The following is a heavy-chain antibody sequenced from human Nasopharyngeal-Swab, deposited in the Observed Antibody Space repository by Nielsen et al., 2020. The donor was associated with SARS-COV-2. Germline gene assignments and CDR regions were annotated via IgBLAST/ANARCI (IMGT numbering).Heavy chain of an antibody. CDR2: ISGSGGST. CDR1: GFTFSSYA. Sequence: GGSLRLSCAASGFTFSSYAMSWVRQAPGKGLEWVSAISGSGGSTYYADSVKGRFTISRDNSKNTLCLQMNSLRAEDTAVYYCAKDTEYQLPGDYFDYWGQGTLVTVSS. CDR3: AKDTEYQLPGDYFDY. D-gene: IGHD2-2*01. V-gene: IGHV3-23*01. J-gene: IGHJ4*02.